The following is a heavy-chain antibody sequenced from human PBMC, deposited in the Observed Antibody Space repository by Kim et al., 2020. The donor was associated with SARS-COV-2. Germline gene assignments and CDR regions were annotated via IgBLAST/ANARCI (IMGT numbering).Heavy chain of an antibody. D-gene: IGHD4-17*01. V-gene: IGHV1-18*01. J-gene: IGHJ4*02. Sequence: KYAQKLQGRGTMNTDTSTSTAYMGLRSLRSDDTAVYYCATSTVTPYYFDYWGQGTLVTVSS. CDR3: ATSTVTPYYFDY.